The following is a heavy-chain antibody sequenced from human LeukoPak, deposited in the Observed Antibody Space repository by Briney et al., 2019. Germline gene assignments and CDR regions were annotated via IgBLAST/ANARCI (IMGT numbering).Heavy chain of an antibody. CDR2: IYSSGST. Sequence: KPSETLSLTCTASGGSINSYYWSWIRQPAGKGLEWIGRIYSSGSTNYNPSLKSRVSMSVDTSKNQFSLKLTSVTAADTALYYCARGGKATVVTMWGQGILVTVSS. V-gene: IGHV4-4*07. CDR1: GGSINSYY. D-gene: IGHD4-23*01. CDR3: ARGGKATVVTM. J-gene: IGHJ4*02.